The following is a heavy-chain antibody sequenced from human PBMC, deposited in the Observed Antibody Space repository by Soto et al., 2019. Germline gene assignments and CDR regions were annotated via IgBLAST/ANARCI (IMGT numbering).Heavy chain of an antibody. CDR3: AYSRSSRDGYNLGGY. CDR2: IYYSGST. V-gene: IGHV4-30-4*01. Sequence: SETLSLTCTVSGGSISSGDYYWSWIRQPPGKGLEWIGYIYYSGSTYYNPSLKSRVTISVDTSKNQFSLKLSSVTAADTAVYYRAYSRSSRDGYNLGGYWGQGTLVTVSS. D-gene: IGHD5-12*01. J-gene: IGHJ1*01. CDR1: GGSISSGDYY.